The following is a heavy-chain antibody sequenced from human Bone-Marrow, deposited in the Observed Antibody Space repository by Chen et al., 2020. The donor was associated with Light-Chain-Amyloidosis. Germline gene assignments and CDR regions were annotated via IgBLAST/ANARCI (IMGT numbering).Heavy chain of an antibody. D-gene: IGHD3-10*01. V-gene: IGHV1-2*04. Sequence: QVQLVQSGAEVKKPGASVKVSCKPSGYSFTYFYLHWVRQAPGQGLEWLGRINPKSGDANYAQKFQGWVTMTRDTSISTAYMELSRLGSDDTAMYYCARDPGSGSYYDFWGQGTMVTASS. CDR1: GYSFTYFY. J-gene: IGHJ3*01. CDR3: ARDPGSGSYYDF. CDR2: INPKSGDA.